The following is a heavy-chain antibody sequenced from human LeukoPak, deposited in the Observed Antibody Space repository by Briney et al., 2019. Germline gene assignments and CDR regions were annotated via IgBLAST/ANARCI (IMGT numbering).Heavy chain of an antibody. V-gene: IGHV4-34*01. CDR1: GGSLCGYY. CDR3: ARGKSSPHAFDI. Sequence: SETLSLTCAVYGGSLCGYYWSWIRQSPGKGLEWIGKINHSGSSNYNPSLKSRVTTSVDTSKNQFSLKLTSVTAADTAVYYCARGKSSPHAFDIWGQGTMVTVSS. CDR2: INHSGSS. J-gene: IGHJ3*02.